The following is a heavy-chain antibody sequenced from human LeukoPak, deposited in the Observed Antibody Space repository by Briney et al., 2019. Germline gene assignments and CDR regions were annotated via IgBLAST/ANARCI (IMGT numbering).Heavy chain of an antibody. Sequence: SETLSLTCTASGGSISSYYWSWIRQPPGKGLEWIGYIYYSGSTNYNPSLKSRVTISVDTSKNQFSLKLSSVTAADTAVYYCARSRSGYYPWGQGTLVTVPS. V-gene: IGHV4-59*01. CDR2: IYYSGST. J-gene: IGHJ5*02. CDR3: ARSRSGYYP. CDR1: GGSISSYY. D-gene: IGHD3-22*01.